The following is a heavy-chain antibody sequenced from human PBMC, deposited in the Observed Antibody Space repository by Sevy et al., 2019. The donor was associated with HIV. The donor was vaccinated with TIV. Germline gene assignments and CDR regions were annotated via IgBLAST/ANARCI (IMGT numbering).Heavy chain of an antibody. Sequence: GGSLRLSCAASGFIFSKFALSWVRQAPGRGLEWVSAVSGNDGSTYYAASVQGRFTISRGISENMLYLQMNSLSAEDTAVYYCAKDFSYGGNSWNFDFWGQGTLVTVSS. CDR2: VSGNDGST. J-gene: IGHJ4*02. CDR3: AKDFSYGGNSWNFDF. D-gene: IGHD4-17*01. CDR1: GFIFSKFA. V-gene: IGHV3-23*01.